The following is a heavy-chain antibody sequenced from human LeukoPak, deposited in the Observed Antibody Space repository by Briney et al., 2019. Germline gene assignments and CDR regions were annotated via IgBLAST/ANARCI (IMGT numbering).Heavy chain of an antibody. V-gene: IGHV1-18*01. J-gene: IGHJ3*02. D-gene: IGHD3-3*01. CDR3: ATNRQIMILGVVIMPAFDI. CDR2: ISAYNGNT. Sequence: ASVKVSCKASGYTFTSYGISWVRQAPGQGLEWMGWISAYNGNTNYAQKFQGRVTMTEDTSTDTAYMELSSLRSEDTAVYYCATNRQIMILGVVIMPAFDIWGQGIIVTVSS. CDR1: GYTFTSYG.